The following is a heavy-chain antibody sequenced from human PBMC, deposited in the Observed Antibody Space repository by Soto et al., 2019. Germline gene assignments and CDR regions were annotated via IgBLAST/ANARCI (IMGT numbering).Heavy chain of an antibody. J-gene: IGHJ4*02. CDR1: GCSISSDNYY. CDR2: IYHTGRV. CDR3: AADTAVYYCAKDSVLVGASDFDY. V-gene: IGHV4-30-4*01. Sequence: SETLSLTCPVSGCSISSDNYYWTWIRQPPGEGLEWIGYIYHTGRVSSTPSLESRLTISIDTSKNQFSLKLSSVSAADTAVYFCAADTAVYYCAKDSVLVGASDFDYWGQGTLVTVSS. D-gene: IGHD1-26*01.